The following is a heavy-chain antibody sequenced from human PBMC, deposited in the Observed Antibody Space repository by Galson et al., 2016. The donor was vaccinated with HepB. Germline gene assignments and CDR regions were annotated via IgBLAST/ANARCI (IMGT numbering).Heavy chain of an antibody. V-gene: IGHV3-11*05. Sequence: SLRLSCAASGFNFGDYYMSWIRQAPGKGLEWVAYISTKSDYTNYADSVQGRFTISRDNARRSLYLHMNSLRADDTAVYYCARGGRMVWSFVVVPAPEPSPSDYWGQGTLVAVSS. CDR3: ARGGRMVWSFVVVPAPEPSPSDY. J-gene: IGHJ4*02. CDR1: GFNFGDYY. CDR2: ISTKSDYT. D-gene: IGHD2-2*01.